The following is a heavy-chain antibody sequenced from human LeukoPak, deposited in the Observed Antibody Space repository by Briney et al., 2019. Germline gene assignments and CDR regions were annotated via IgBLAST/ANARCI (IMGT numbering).Heavy chain of an antibody. Sequence: ASVKVSCKASGYTFTGYYIHWVRQAPGQGLEWMGWINPNSGATNYAQRFQGWVTMTRDTSISTAYMELSRLRSNDTAVYYCARQSSLYYYDSSGYLFDYWGQGTLVTVSS. V-gene: IGHV1-2*04. J-gene: IGHJ4*02. D-gene: IGHD3-22*01. CDR3: ARQSSLYYYDSSGYLFDY. CDR1: GYTFTGYY. CDR2: INPNSGAT.